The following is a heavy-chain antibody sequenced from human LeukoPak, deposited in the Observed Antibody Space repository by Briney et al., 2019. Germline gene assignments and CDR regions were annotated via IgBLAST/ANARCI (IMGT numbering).Heavy chain of an antibody. D-gene: IGHD6-6*01. CDR3: ARESSTWNSFEY. Sequence: SETLSLTCAVYGGSFSGYYWSWIRQSPGRGLEWVGQINDSGDTDYNPALKSRVTISIDTSKKQFSLRLRSVTAADTALYYCARESSTWNSFEYWGQGTAVTVSS. J-gene: IGHJ4*02. CDR2: INDSGDT. CDR1: GGSFSGYY. V-gene: IGHV4-34*01.